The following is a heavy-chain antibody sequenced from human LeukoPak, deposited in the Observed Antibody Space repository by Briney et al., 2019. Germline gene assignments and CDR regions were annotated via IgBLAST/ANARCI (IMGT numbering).Heavy chain of an antibody. CDR3: ARTSDTSGRLYWYFDL. CDR1: GFTFSSYG. J-gene: IGHJ2*01. CDR2: IRYDGSNK. Sequence: GGSLRLSCAASGFTFSSYGMHWVRQAPGKGLEWVAFIRYDGSNKYYADSVKGRFTISRDNAKNSLYLQMNSLRAEDTAVYYCARTSDTSGRLYWYFDLWGRGTLVTVSS. V-gene: IGHV3-30*02. D-gene: IGHD3-22*01.